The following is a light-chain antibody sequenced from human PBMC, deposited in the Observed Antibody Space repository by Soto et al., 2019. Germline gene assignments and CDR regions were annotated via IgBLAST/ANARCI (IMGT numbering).Light chain of an antibody. Sequence: EILMTQSPATLSVSPGDRATLSCRASQSVSSDLAWYQQKPGQAPRLLIFGASTRATDIPARFSGSGSGTEFTLTISSLQSEDFAVYYCQQYSNGPPVLTFGGGTKVEIK. CDR2: GAS. CDR1: QSVSSD. CDR3: QQYSNGPPVLT. J-gene: IGKJ4*01. V-gene: IGKV3-15*01.